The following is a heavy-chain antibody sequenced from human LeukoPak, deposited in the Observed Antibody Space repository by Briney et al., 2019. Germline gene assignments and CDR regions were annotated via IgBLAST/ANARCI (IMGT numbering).Heavy chain of an antibody. D-gene: IGHD5-12*01. CDR1: GFTFSSYT. J-gene: IGHJ4*02. CDR2: ISSSSTYI. V-gene: IGHV3-21*01. Sequence: GGSLRLSCAASGFTFSSYTVNWVRQAPGKGLEWVSSISSSSTYIYYADSVKGRFTISRDNAKNSLYLQMNSLRAEDTAVYYCARTSGRYFEYWGQGTLVTVSS. CDR3: ARTSGRYFEY.